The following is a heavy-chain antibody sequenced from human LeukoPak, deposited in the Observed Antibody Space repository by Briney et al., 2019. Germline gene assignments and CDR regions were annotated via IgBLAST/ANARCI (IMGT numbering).Heavy chain of an antibody. CDR2: LFRSGDT. CDR1: GISISSGYY. J-gene: IGHJ4*02. Sequence: KSSETLSLTCTVSGISISSGYYWGWIRQPPGRGLEWVGTLFRSGDTYYNPSLKSRVTISVDKSRNHLSLKLSSVTAADTAVYYCASADENTWAYWGQGVLVTVSS. CDR3: ASADENTWAY. D-gene: IGHD1/OR15-1a*01. V-gene: IGHV4-38-2*02.